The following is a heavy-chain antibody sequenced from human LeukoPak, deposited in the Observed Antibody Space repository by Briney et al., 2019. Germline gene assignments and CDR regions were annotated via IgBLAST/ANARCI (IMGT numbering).Heavy chain of an antibody. CDR1: GDSISSGGYY. CDR3: ARESGERGYSYGPFDY. CDR2: IHQSGDT. V-gene: IGHV4-30-2*06. J-gene: IGHJ4*02. Sequence: PSETLSLTCTVSGDSISSGGYYWSWIRQSPGKGLEWIAYIHQSGDTYSNPSLGSRVTASADRSNNQFSLRVSSVTAADTAVYYCARESGERGYSYGPFDYWGQGTLVTVSS. D-gene: IGHD5-18*01.